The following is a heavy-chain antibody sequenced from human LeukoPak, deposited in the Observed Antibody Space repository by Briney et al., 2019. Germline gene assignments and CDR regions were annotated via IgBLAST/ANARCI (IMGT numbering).Heavy chain of an antibody. CDR1: GYTFTGYY. CDR3: ARDPVLLGSFDY. V-gene: IGHV1-46*01. D-gene: IGHD3-10*01. Sequence: ASVKVSCKASGYTFTGYYMYWVRQAPGQGLEWMGIINPSGGSTSYAQKFQGRVTMTRDTSTSTVYMELSSLGSEDTAVYYCARDPVLLGSFDYWGQGTLVTVSS. CDR2: INPSGGST. J-gene: IGHJ4*02.